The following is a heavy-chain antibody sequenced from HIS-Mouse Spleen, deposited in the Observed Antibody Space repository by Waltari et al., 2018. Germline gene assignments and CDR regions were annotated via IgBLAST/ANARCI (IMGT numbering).Heavy chain of an antibody. V-gene: IGHV1-2*02. CDR2: INPNSGGP. Sequence: QVQLVQSGAEVKKPGASVKVSCTASGYTFTGYYMHWVRQAPGQGLEWMGWINPNSGGPNYAQKFQGRVTMTRDTSISTAYMELSRLRSDDTAVYYCARPNWGLHDAFDIWGQGTMVTVSS. J-gene: IGHJ3*02. D-gene: IGHD7-27*01. CDR3: ARPNWGLHDAFDI. CDR1: GYTFTGYY.